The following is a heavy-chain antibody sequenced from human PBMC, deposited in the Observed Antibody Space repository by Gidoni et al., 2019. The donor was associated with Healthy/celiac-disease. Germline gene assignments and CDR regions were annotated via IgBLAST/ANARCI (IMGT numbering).Heavy chain of an antibody. CDR2: ISYDGSNK. J-gene: IGHJ2*01. CDR3: ARESRGWYFDL. CDR1: GFTFSSYA. D-gene: IGHD6-13*01. V-gene: IGHV3-30*04. Sequence: QVQLVESGGGVVQPGRSLRLSCEAYGFTFSSYAMHWVRQAPGKGLELVAVISYDGSNKYYADSVKGRFTISRDNSKNTLYLQMNSLRAEDTAVYYCARESRGWYFDLWGRGTLVTVSS.